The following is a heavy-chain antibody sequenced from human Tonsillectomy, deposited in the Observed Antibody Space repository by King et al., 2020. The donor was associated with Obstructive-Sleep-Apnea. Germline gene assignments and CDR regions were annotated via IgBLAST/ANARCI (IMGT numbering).Heavy chain of an antibody. V-gene: IGHV3-30*04. Sequence: VQLVESGGGVVQPGRSLRLSCAASGFTFSNYAMHWVRQAPGKGLEWVAVISYDGGNKFYAASVKGRFTISRDNSKNTLWLQMDSLRAEDTAVYYCARDRISGGYSVRGMDVWGQGTTVTVSS. D-gene: IGHD1-26*01. CDR1: GFTFSNYA. CDR2: ISYDGGNK. CDR3: ARDRISGGYSVRGMDV. J-gene: IGHJ6*02.